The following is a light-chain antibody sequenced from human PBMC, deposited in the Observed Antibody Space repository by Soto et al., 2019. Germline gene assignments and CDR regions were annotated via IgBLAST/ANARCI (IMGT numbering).Light chain of an antibody. CDR1: QSVSSN. J-gene: IGKJ3*01. CDR3: QQYNNLLPT. Sequence: EIVMTQSPATLSVSPGERATLSCRASQSVSSNLAWYQQKPGQAPRLLIYGASTRATGIPARFSGSGSGTEFTLTISSLQSEDFAVYYCQQYNNLLPTFGPGTKVDIK. CDR2: GAS. V-gene: IGKV3-15*01.